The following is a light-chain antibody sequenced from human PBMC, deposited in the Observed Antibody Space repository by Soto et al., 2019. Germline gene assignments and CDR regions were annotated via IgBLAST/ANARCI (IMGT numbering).Light chain of an antibody. CDR1: SSDVGGHNY. CDR2: EVS. Sequence: QSVLTQPASVSGSPGQSITISCTGTSSDVGGHNYVSWYQHHADKAPKLMIYEVSNRPSGVSNRLSGSKSGNTASLTIYGLQAEDEADYYCSSFSSSSTLYVFGTGTKVTVL. CDR3: SSFSSSSTLYV. J-gene: IGLJ1*01. V-gene: IGLV2-14*01.